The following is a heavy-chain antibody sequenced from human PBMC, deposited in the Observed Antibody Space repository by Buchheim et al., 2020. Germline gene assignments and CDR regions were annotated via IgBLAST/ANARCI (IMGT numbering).Heavy chain of an antibody. CDR2: IKSKTYGGTT. Sequence: EVHLVESGGGLVQPGRSLRLSCTASGFTFPDYAMTWFRQAPGKGLEWVGFIKSKTYGGTTEYAASVKGRFTISRDDSKSIAYLQMNSLKTEDTAIYYCTQWAPHESDYWGQGTL. CDR1: GFTFPDYA. V-gene: IGHV3-49*03. D-gene: IGHD1-26*01. CDR3: TQWAPHESDY. J-gene: IGHJ4*02.